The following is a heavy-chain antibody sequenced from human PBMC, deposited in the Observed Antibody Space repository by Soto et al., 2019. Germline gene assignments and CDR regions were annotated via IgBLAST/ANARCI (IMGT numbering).Heavy chain of an antibody. CDR1: GGTFSSYA. CDR2: IIPIFGTA. J-gene: IGHJ6*02. CDR3: ARDQDYYILTGYSPTYYYYGIDV. D-gene: IGHD3-9*01. Sequence: GASVKVSCKASGGTFSSYAISWVRQAPGQGLEWMGGIIPIFGTANYAQKVQGRVTITADESTSTAYMELSSLRSEDTAVYYCARDQDYYILTGYSPTYYYYGIDVWGQGTTVTVSS. V-gene: IGHV1-69*13.